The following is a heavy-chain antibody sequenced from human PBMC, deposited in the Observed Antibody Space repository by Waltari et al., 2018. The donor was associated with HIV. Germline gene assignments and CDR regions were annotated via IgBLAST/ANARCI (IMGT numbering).Heavy chain of an antibody. V-gene: IGHV4-61*02. CDR2: IHTSGST. Sequence: QVQLQESGPGLVKPSQTLSLTCTVSGGSIVSGNYYWSWIRQPAGKGLEWIGRIHTSGSTTYHPSLKSRVTISLDTSKNQFSLNLNSVTGADSAVYYCVRESRVYGRDSSYNWFDPWGQGTLVAVSS. CDR3: VRESRVYGRDSSYNWFDP. D-gene: IGHD2-21*02. CDR1: GGSIVSGNYY. J-gene: IGHJ5*02.